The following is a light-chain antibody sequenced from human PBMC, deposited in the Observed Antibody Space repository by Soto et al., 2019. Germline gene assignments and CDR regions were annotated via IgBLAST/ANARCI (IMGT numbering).Light chain of an antibody. J-gene: IGLJ1*01. V-gene: IGLV2-14*01. CDR2: EVT. Sequence: QSALTQPASVSGSPGQSITISCTGTSSDVAAFNYVSWYQQHPGKAPKLMIYEVTNRPSGVSNRFSGSKSGNTASLTISGLQAEDEADYYCTSYTTNSTYVFGAGTKVTVL. CDR3: TSYTTNSTYV. CDR1: SSDVAAFNY.